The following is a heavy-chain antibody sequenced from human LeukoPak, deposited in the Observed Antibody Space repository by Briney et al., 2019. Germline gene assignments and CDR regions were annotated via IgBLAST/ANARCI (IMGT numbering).Heavy chain of an antibody. CDR3: AREGFPSAISDY. Sequence: SETLSPTCTVSGGSISSYSWSWIRQAAGKGLEWIGRIYISGSTNYHPSLKSRVTMSVDTSKYQFSLNLNSVTAADTAVYYCAREGFPSAISDYWGQGILVTVSS. CDR2: IYISGST. D-gene: IGHD2-2*01. V-gene: IGHV4-4*07. J-gene: IGHJ4*02. CDR1: GGSISSYS.